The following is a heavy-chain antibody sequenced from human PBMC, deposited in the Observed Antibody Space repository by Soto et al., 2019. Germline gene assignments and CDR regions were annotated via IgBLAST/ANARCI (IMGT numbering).Heavy chain of an antibody. CDR1: GFSFSLFW. Sequence: VGSLRLSCAASGFSFSLFWMSWVRQTPGKGLEWVANINEDGSEKFFADSVKGRFTISRDNAKNSLSLQMNSLTADDTAVYYCARTGWPQSSYYFDYWGQGTLVTVSS. J-gene: IGHJ4*02. CDR3: ARTGWPQSSYYFDY. CDR2: INEDGSEK. V-gene: IGHV3-7*03. D-gene: IGHD3-16*01.